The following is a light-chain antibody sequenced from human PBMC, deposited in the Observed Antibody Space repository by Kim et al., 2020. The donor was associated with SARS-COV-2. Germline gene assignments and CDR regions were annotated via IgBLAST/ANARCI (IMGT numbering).Light chain of an antibody. CDR3: QSYDTDLSGWV. V-gene: IGLV1-40*01. Sequence: QSVLTQPPSVSGAPGQRVTISCTGSSSNIGRYDVHWYRQLPGTAPKPLIYNNNNRPSGVPGRFSGSKSGTSASLAITGLQDEDEADYYCQSYDTDLSGWVFGGGTQLTVL. J-gene: IGLJ3*02. CDR1: SSNIGRYD. CDR2: NNN.